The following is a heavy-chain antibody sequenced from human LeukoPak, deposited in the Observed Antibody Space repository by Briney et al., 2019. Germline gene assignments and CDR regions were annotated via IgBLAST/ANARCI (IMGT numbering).Heavy chain of an antibody. J-gene: IGHJ5*02. CDR2: IIPIFGTA. Sequence: GASVKVSCKASGYTFTSYYMHWVRQAPGQGLEWMGGIIPIFGTANYTQKFQGRVTITADESTSTAYMELSSLRSEDTAVYYCARDERAYGDYGYNWFDPWGQGTLVTVSS. V-gene: IGHV1-69*13. CDR1: GYTFTSYY. D-gene: IGHD4-17*01. CDR3: ARDERAYGDYGYNWFDP.